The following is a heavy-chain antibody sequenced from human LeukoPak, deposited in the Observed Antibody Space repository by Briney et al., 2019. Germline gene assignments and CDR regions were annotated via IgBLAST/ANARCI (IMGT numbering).Heavy chain of an antibody. Sequence: PGGSLRLSCAASGFTFSNYWMSWVRQAPGKGLEWVANINQDGSEKSYVDSVEGRFTISRDNAKKSLYLHVNSLRAEDTAVYYCARDIYGGHDYWGQGTLLTASS. CDR2: INQDGSEK. CDR3: ARDIYGGHDY. J-gene: IGHJ4*02. CDR1: GFTFSNYW. V-gene: IGHV3-7*04. D-gene: IGHD2-21*01.